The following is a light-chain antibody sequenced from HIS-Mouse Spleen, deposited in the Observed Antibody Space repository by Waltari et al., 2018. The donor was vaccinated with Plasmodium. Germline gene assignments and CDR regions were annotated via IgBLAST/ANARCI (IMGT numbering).Light chain of an antibody. Sequence: EIVMTQSPATLSVSPGERATLSGRASQSVSSTLAWYQQKPGQAPRLLIYGASTRATGIPTRFSGSGSGTEFTLTISSLQSEDFAVYYCQQYNNWPFTFGPGTKVDIK. J-gene: IGKJ3*01. CDR2: GAS. CDR3: QQYNNWPFT. CDR1: QSVSST. V-gene: IGKV3-15*01.